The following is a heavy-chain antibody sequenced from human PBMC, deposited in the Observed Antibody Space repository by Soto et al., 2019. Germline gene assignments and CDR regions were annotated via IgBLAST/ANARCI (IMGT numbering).Heavy chain of an antibody. D-gene: IGHD3-22*01. V-gene: IGHV4-30-2*01. J-gene: IGHJ5*02. Sequence: SETLSLTCAVSGGSISSGGYSWNWIRQPPGKGLEWIGYIYHSGSTYYNPSLKSRVTISVDRSKNQFSLKLSSVTAADTAVYYCARAGYYDSSGYPGAVDWFDPWGQGTLVTVSS. CDR1: GGSISSGGYS. CDR3: ARAGYYDSSGYPGAVDWFDP. CDR2: IYHSGST.